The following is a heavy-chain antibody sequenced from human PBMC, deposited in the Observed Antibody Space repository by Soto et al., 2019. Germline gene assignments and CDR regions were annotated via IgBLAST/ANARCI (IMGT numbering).Heavy chain of an antibody. D-gene: IGHD6-13*01. CDR1: GFTFRSFT. CDR3: TRDASRDSSARGWFDP. Sequence: GGSLRLSCAASGFTFRSFTMNWVRQAPGEGLEWVSTISSNSAYIYYTDALRGRFTISRDNAKNSLHLQMNSLRAEDTAVYYCTRDASRDSSARGWFDPWGPGTLVTVSS. V-gene: IGHV3-21*01. CDR2: ISSNSAYI. J-gene: IGHJ5*02.